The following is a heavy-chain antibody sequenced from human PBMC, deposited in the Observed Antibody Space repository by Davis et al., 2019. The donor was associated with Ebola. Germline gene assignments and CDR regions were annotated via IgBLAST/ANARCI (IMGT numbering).Heavy chain of an antibody. J-gene: IGHJ6*02. CDR1: GYTFTTYP. CDR3: ARDRHYYGMDV. CDR2: INTNTGNA. V-gene: IGHV7-4-1*02. Sequence: AASVKVSCKASGYTFTTYPMNWVRQAPGQGLEWMGWINTNTGNATYAQGFTGRFVFSLDTSVSTEYLQISSLKAEDTAVYYCARDRHYYGMDVWGQGTTVTVSS.